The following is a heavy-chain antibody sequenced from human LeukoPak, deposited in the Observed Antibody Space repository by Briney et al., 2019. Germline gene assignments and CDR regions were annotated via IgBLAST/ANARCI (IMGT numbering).Heavy chain of an antibody. V-gene: IGHV3-23*01. CDR1: GLTFSSYA. D-gene: IGHD3/OR15-3a*01. Sequence: GGSLRLSCAASGLTFSSYAMSWVRQAPGKGLEWVSTISGSGDYTYYADSVEGRFPISRDNSKNLVFLQMNSLRVEDTAIYHCATAPMDWGSGCDYWGQGTLVTVSS. J-gene: IGHJ4*02. CDR3: ATAPMDWGSGCDY. CDR2: ISGSGDYT.